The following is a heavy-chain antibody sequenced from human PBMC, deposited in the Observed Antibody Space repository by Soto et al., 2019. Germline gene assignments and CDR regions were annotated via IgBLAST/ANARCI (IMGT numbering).Heavy chain of an antibody. CDR3: ASDTDRLQLGGSYYSTLDV. CDR2: IIPLFRTP. V-gene: IGHV1-69*12. D-gene: IGHD4-4*01. Sequence: QVQLVQSGAAMKEPGSSVKVSCKTSGGTFSSSAISWLRQAPGQGLEWMGGIIPLFRTPDYAQKFQGRVTIAADESTSTAYMELSSLRSEATAVYYCASDTDRLQLGGSYYSTLDVWGQGTTLTVSS. J-gene: IGHJ6*02. CDR1: GGTFSSSA.